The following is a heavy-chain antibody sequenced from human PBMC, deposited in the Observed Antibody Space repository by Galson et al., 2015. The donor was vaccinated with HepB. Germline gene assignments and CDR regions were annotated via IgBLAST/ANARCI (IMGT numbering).Heavy chain of an antibody. V-gene: IGHV1-69*04. D-gene: IGHD3-22*01. J-gene: IGHJ5*02. CDR2: IIPILGIA. CDR3: ARAGGSITMTPKWFDP. Sequence: SVKVSCKASGGTFSSYAISWVRQAPGQGLEWMGRIIPILGIANYAQKFQGRVTITADKSTSTAYMELSSLRSEDTAVYYCARAGGSITMTPKWFDPWGQGTLVTVSS. CDR1: GGTFSSYA.